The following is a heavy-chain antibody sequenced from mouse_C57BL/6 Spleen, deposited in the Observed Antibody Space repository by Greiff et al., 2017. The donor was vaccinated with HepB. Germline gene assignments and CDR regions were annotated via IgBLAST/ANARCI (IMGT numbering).Heavy chain of an antibody. CDR3: ARGDYYGSLYYYAMDY. CDR1: GYTFTDYY. Sequence: VQLQQSGPVLVKPGASVKMSCKASGYTFTDYYMNWVKQSHGKSLEWIGVINPYNGGTSYNQKFKGKATLTVDKSSSTAYMELNSLTSEDSAVYYCARGDYYGSLYYYAMDYWGQGTSVTVSS. CDR2: INPYNGGT. J-gene: IGHJ4*01. D-gene: IGHD1-1*01. V-gene: IGHV1-19*01.